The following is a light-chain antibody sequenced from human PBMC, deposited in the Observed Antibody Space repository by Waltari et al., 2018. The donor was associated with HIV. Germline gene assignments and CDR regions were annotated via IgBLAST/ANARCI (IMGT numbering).Light chain of an antibody. J-gene: IGLJ3*02. CDR3: GADHGSGSNFRWV. CDR2: VGTGGIVG. V-gene: IGLV9-49*01. CDR1: SGYSNYK. Sequence: QPVLTQPPSASASLGASVTLTCTLSSGYSNYKVDWYQQRPGKGPRFVMRVGTGGIVGSKGEGIPGRFLGLGSGRNRYLNNKDNQEEEEGDFQWGADHGSGSNFRWVFGGGTKLTVL.